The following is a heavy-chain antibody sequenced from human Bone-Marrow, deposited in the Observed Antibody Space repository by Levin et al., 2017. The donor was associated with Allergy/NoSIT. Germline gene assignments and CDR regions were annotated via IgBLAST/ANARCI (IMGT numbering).Heavy chain of an antibody. CDR2: IDPTSTYI. Sequence: GGSLRLSCAASGFTFTTYSMQWARQAPGKGLEWVSSIDPTSTYISYADSVTGRFAISRDNAKNSLYLQMNSLRAEDTAVYYCVRGGLGTYGPGDCTYWGQGTLVTVSS. J-gene: IGHJ4*02. CDR3: VRGGLGTYGPGDCTY. D-gene: IGHD2-21*02. V-gene: IGHV3-21*01. CDR1: GFTFTTYS.